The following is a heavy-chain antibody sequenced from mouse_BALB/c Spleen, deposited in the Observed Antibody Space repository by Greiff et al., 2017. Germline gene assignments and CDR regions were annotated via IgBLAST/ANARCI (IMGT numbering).Heavy chain of an antibody. CDR2: ISSGGSYT. Sequence: EVQLVESGGGLVKPGGSLKLSCAASGFTFSSYAMSWVRQTPEKRLEWVATISSGGSYTYYPDSVKGRFTISRDNAKNTLYLQMSSLRSEDTAMYYCARQGVNGWYFDVWGAGTTVTVSS. CDR3: ARQGVNGWYFDV. V-gene: IGHV5-9-3*01. CDR1: GFTFSSYA. D-gene: IGHD1-1*02. J-gene: IGHJ1*01.